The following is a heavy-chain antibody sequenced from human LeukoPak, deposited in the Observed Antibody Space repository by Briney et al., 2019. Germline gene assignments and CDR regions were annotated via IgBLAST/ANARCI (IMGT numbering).Heavy chain of an antibody. D-gene: IGHD4-17*01. V-gene: IGHV3-7*01. J-gene: IGHJ4*02. CDR1: GFTFSRHW. CDR2: IKQDGSQ. Sequence: GGSLRLSCAASGFTFSRHWMGWVRQAPGKGPEWVASIKQDGSQYYVDSVKGRFIISRDNAKNSLYLQMNSLRVEDTAVYSCASGPDYGDRLDFFHYWGQGTLVTVSS. CDR3: ASGPDYGDRLDFFHY.